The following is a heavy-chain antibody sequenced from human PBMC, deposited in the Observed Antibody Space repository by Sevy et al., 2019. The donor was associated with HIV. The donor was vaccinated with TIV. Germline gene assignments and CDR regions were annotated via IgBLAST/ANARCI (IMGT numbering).Heavy chain of an antibody. V-gene: IGHV4-59*08. CDR3: ARRKDFDI. J-gene: IGHJ3*02. CDR1: GGSINSDH. CDR2: VYYTGGT. Sequence: SETRSLTCTVSGGSINSDHWNWIRQPPGKGLEWIGYVYYTGGTNYNPSLKNRVTMSVDRTKNQFSLKLTSVTAADTAVYYCARRKDFDIWGQGTMVTVSS.